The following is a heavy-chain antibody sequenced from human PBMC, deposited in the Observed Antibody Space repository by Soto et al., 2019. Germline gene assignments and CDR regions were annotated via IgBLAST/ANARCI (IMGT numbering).Heavy chain of an antibody. J-gene: IGHJ3*02. CDR1: GFTFSSYG. CDR3: AKDLDWGDIVVVVAATHVPDAFDI. V-gene: IGHV3-30*18. Sequence: GGSLRLSCAASGFTFSSYGMHWVRQAPGKGLEWVAVISYDGSNKYYADSVKGRFTISRDNSKNTLYLQMNSLKAEDTAVYYCAKDLDWGDIVVVVAATHVPDAFDIWGQGTMVTVSS. CDR2: ISYDGSNK. D-gene: IGHD2-15*01.